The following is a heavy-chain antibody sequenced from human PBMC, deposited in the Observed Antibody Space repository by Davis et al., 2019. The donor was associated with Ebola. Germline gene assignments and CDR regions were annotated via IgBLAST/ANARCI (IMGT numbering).Heavy chain of an antibody. D-gene: IGHD2-2*01. J-gene: IGHJ4*02. V-gene: IGHV3-23*01. CDR1: GFTFSSYA. CDR3: AKACSSTSCYLGYGY. Sequence: GGSLRLSCAASGFTFSSYAMSWVRQAPGKGPEWVSAISSSSSYIYYADSVKGRFTISRDNSKNTLYLQMNSLRAEDTAVYYCAKACSSTSCYLGYGYWGQGTLVTVSS. CDR2: ISSSSSYI.